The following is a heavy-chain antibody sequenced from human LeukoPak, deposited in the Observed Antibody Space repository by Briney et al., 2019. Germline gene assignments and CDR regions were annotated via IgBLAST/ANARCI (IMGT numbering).Heavy chain of an antibody. J-gene: IGHJ6*03. Sequence: PGGSLRLSCAASGFTVSSSYMNWVRQAPGKGLEWVSYITSVSSTIYYADSVKGRFTISRDNAKNSLYLQMNSLRAEDTAVYYCARVERYFDWSYQYYYMDVWGRGTTVTVSS. CDR3: ARVERYFDWSYQYYYMDV. D-gene: IGHD3-9*01. CDR2: ITSVSSTI. CDR1: GFTVSSSY. V-gene: IGHV3-48*04.